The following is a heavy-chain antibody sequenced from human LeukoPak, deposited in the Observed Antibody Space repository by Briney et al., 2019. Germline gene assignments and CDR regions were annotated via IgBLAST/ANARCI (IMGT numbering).Heavy chain of an antibody. V-gene: IGHV1-2*02. CDR2: INPNSGGT. Sequence: GASVKVSCKASGYTFTGYYMHWVRQAPGQGLEWMGWINPNSGGTNYAQKFQGRVTMTRDTSISTAYIELSRLRSDDTAVYYCASPYYYDSSGYYSDAFDIWGQGTMVTVSS. CDR1: GYTFTGYY. D-gene: IGHD3-22*01. CDR3: ASPYYYDSSGYYSDAFDI. J-gene: IGHJ3*02.